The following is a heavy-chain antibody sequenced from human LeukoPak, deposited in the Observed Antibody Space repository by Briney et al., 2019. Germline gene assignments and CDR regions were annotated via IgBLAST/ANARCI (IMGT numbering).Heavy chain of an antibody. CDR2: IRYDESNK. D-gene: IGHD4-11*01. V-gene: IGHV3-30*02. J-gene: IGHJ3*02. Sequence: GSLRLSCAASGFTFSNYGMHWVRRAPGKGLEWVAFIRYDESNKYYADSVKGRFTVSRDNSKNTLFLQMNILRREDTAVYYCAKDPGDYSHGFDIWGQGTMVTVSS. CDR3: AKDPGDYSHGFDI. CDR1: GFTFSNYG.